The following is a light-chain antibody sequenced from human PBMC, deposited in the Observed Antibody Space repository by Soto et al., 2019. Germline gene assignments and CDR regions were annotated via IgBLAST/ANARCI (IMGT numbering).Light chain of an antibody. CDR2: WAS. CDR1: QSVLYSSNNKNY. Sequence: DIVMTQSPDSLAVSLGERATINCKSSQSVLYSSNNKNYLAWYQQKPGQPPKLLIYWASTREFGIPDRFSGSGSGTDFTLTISSLQAEDVAVYYCQQYYGLPLTFGGGTKVEIK. CDR3: QQYYGLPLT. J-gene: IGKJ4*01. V-gene: IGKV4-1*01.